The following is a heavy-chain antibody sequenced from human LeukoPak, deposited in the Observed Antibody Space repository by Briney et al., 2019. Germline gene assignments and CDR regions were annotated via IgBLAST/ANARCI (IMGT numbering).Heavy chain of an antibody. D-gene: IGHD4-11*01. CDR3: AREVTLDYPPPYYYYYMDV. CDR2: ISYDGSNK. Sequence: PGRSLRLSCAASGFTFSSYAMHWVRQAPGKGLEWVAVISYDGSNKYYADSVKGRFTTSRDNAKNTLYLQMNSLRAEDTAVYYCAREVTLDYPPPYYYYYMDVWGKGTTVTVSS. J-gene: IGHJ6*03. V-gene: IGHV3-30-3*01. CDR1: GFTFSSYA.